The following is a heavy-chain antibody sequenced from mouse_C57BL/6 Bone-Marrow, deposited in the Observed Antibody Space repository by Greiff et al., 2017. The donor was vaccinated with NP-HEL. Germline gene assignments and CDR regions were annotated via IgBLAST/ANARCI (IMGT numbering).Heavy chain of an antibody. CDR1: GFNIKDDY. J-gene: IGHJ2*01. CDR3: TTYYGSSYDY. D-gene: IGHD1-1*01. V-gene: IGHV14-4*01. CDR2: IDPENGDT. Sequence: VQLQQSGAELVRPGASVKLSCTASGFNIKDDYMHWVKQRPEQGLEWIGWIDPENGDTEYASKFQGKATITADTSSNTAYLQLSSLTSEDTAVYYFTTYYGSSYDYWGQGTTLTVSS.